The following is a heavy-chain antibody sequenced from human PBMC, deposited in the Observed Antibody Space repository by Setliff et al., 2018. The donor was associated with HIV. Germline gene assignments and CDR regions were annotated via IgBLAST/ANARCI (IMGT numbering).Heavy chain of an antibody. J-gene: IGHJ5*02. CDR3: VRDDSNGPNSLDP. D-gene: IGHD2-8*01. CDR2: INWNGGST. Sequence: AGGSLRLSCAASGFTVDNYGMSWVRQSPGRGLEWVSTINWNGGSTYYADSVKGRFTISRDNSKDTLYLDLNSLRSEDTAVYYCVRDDSNGPNSLDPWGQGTLVTVSS. V-gene: IGHV3-20*04. CDR1: GFTVDNYG.